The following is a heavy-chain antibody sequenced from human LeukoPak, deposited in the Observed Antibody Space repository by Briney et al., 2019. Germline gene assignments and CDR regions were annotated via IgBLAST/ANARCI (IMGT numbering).Heavy chain of an antibody. CDR1: GYSFTSYG. D-gene: IGHD6-19*01. V-gene: IGHV1-18*01. J-gene: IGHJ4*02. CDR2: ISTYNGKT. CDR3: ARGGPRIAVPGTVL. Sequence: ASVKVSCKASGYSFTSYGISWVRQAPGQGLEWMGWISTYNGKTNPAQKFQGRVTMTTDTSTSTGYMELRSLRSDDTAVYYCARGGPRIAVPGTVLWGQGTLVTVSS.